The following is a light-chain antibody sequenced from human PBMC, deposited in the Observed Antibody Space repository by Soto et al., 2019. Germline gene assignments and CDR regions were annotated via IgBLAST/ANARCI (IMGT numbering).Light chain of an antibody. CDR1: QRISNF. CDR3: QQCYSTPIT. V-gene: IGKV1-39*01. Sequence: DIQMTQTPSPLSASVGDRVTITCRASQRISNFLNWYQQKPGKAPKLLIYSASSLQSGVPSRFSGSGSGTDFTLTISSLQPEDFATYYCQQCYSTPITFGQGTRLEI. J-gene: IGKJ5*01. CDR2: SAS.